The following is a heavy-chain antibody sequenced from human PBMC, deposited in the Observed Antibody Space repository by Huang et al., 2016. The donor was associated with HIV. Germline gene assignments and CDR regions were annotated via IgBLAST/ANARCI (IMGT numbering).Heavy chain of an antibody. V-gene: IGHV4-39*01. D-gene: IGHD3-10*01. CDR3: ARHREGPVAYYSGWGSHLNYMDV. Sequence: QLLLQESGPGLVKPSEALALTCAVSGGSIRSSDYHWGWIRQPPGKGLEWSGSIYYKGSTHYTPALKSRVTIAVDTSKNLLFLNLTSMTAADTAVYYCARHREGPVAYYSGWGSHLNYMDVWGRGRTVVVSS. J-gene: IGHJ6*03. CDR2: IYYKGST. CDR1: GGSIRSSDYH.